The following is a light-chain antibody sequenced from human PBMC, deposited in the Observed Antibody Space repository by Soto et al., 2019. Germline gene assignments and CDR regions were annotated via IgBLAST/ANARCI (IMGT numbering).Light chain of an antibody. CDR3: ISYTSSSTYV. CDR2: EVS. CDR1: SSDVGVYKY. J-gene: IGLJ1*01. V-gene: IGLV2-14*01. Sequence: HSVLAQPASVSGSPGQSITISCTGTSSDVGVYKYVSWYQQHPGKAPKLMIYEVSNRPSGISNRFSGSKSGNTASLTISGLQTEDEAEYYCISYTSSSTYVFGTGTKVTV.